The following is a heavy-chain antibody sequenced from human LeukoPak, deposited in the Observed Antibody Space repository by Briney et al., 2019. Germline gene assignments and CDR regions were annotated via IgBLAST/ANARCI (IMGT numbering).Heavy chain of an antibody. V-gene: IGHV1-2*02. Sequence: GASVKVSCKASGHTFTGYYMHWVRQAPGQGLEWMGWINPNTRDTNYAQKFRGRVTMTRDTSSSTVYMELIRLRSDDTAVYYCARSFSTGSGYYPEHLQHWGPGTLVTVSS. D-gene: IGHD2-15*01. CDR2: INPNTRDT. CDR1: GHTFTGYY. J-gene: IGHJ1*01. CDR3: ARSFSTGSGYYPEHLQH.